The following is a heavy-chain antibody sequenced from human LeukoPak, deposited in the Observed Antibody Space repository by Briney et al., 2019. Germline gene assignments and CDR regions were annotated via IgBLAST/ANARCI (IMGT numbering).Heavy chain of an antibody. D-gene: IGHD5/OR15-5a*01. CDR2: IRYSGST. V-gene: IGHV4-39*01. CDR1: GGSISSNTYF. CDR3: ATSDTVSTYNWFDP. J-gene: IGHJ5*02. Sequence: WETLFLTCNVSGGSISSNTYFWGWIRRPPGKGLEWIGSIRYSGSTYYNPSLKSRVTISVDTSKNQFSLNLSSLTAADTAVYYCATSDTVSTYNWFDPWGQGTLVTVS.